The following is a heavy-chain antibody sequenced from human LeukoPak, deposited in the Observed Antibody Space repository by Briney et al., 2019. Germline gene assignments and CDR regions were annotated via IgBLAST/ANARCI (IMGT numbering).Heavy chain of an antibody. Sequence: SETLSLTCTVSGGSLSIYKWSWVRQPAGQGLEWIGRIYSSGSSDYNPSLRSRVTMSVDTSKNQFSLKMTSVTAADTATYYCVRGVVGATAFDHCGQGIQVTVPS. D-gene: IGHD1-26*01. CDR2: IYSSGSS. CDR1: GGSLSIYK. V-gene: IGHV4-4*07. CDR3: VRGVVGATAFDH. J-gene: IGHJ4*02.